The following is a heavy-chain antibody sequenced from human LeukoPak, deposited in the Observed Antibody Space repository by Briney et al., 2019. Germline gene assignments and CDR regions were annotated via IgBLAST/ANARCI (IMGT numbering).Heavy chain of an antibody. CDR3: ATDPIVGATPGY. Sequence: ASVKVSCKASGGTFSSYAISWVRQAPGQGLEWIGGIIPIFGTANYAQKFQGRVTITTDESTSTAYMELSSLRSEDTAVYYCATDPIVGATPGYWGQGTLVTVSS. CDR1: GGTFSSYA. CDR2: IIPIFGTA. D-gene: IGHD1-26*01. J-gene: IGHJ4*02. V-gene: IGHV1-69*05.